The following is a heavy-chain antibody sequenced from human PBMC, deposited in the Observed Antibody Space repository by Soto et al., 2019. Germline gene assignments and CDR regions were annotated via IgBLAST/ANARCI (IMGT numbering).Heavy chain of an antibody. V-gene: IGHV3-48*01. CDR2: ISSSSSMI. CDR3: ARGSSWDAFDI. CDR1: GFTFSSYS. J-gene: IGHJ3*02. Sequence: EVQLVESGGGLVQPGGSLRLSCAASGFTFSSYSMNWVRQAPGKGLEWVSYISSSSSMIYYADSVKGRFTISRDNVKNSLYLQMNSLRAEDTAVYYCARGSSWDAFDIWGQGTMVTVSS. D-gene: IGHD6-13*01.